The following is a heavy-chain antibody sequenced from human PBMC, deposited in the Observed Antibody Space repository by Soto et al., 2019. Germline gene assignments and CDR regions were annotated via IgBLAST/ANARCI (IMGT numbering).Heavy chain of an antibody. J-gene: IGHJ4*02. CDR3: TREIPYFDS. CDR1: GFTFGYFS. CDR2: IRSKDYGGTT. Sequence: EVQLVESGGGLAQPGRSLRLSCARSGFTFGYFSISWVRQAPGRGLEWVGFIRSKDYGGTTEYAASVKGRFAISRDDSTGIAYLQMNSLKIEDTAVYYCTREIPYFDSWGQGTLVTVSS. V-gene: IGHV3-49*02.